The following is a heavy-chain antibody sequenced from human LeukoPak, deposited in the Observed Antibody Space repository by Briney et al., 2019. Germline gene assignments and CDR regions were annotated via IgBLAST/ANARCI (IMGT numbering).Heavy chain of an antibody. V-gene: IGHV3-74*01. CDR1: GFTFSSYW. CDR3: AKAFRVAAAGTATDYFES. CDR2: INSDGSTI. J-gene: IGHJ4*02. D-gene: IGHD6-13*01. Sequence: PGGSLRLFCGASGFTFSSYWMHWVPQAPGKGLVWVSHINSDGSTIIYADSVKGRFTISRDNAKNTLYLQMNSLGAEDTALYYCAKAFRVAAAGTATDYFESWGQGSLVTVSS.